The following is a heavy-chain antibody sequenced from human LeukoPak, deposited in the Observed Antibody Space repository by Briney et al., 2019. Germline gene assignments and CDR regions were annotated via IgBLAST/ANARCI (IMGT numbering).Heavy chain of an antibody. Sequence: SQTLSLTCTVSGASFNSDDQYWNWIRQTPGKGLEWIGSIHPSGMLYNNPSLESRVTMSRDTSKNQFSLNLNSVTAADTAVYFCSRGLDSRKLGYWGRGILVTVSS. D-gene: IGHD3-22*01. CDR2: IHPSGML. V-gene: IGHV4-31*03. CDR1: GASFNSDDQY. J-gene: IGHJ4*02. CDR3: SRGLDSRKLGY.